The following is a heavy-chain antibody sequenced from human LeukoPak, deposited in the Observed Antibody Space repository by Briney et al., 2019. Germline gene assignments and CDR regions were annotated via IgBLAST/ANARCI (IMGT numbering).Heavy chain of an antibody. CDR1: GFIFSRYW. CDR3: ARASAGIAVVGRFDP. Sequence: PGGSLRLSCAASGFIFSRYWMSWIRPAPGKGLEWVSNINQDGSENYYVDSVKGRFTISRDNVKNSLYLQMYSLRAEDTAVYYCARASAGIAVVGRFDPWGQGTLVTVSS. V-gene: IGHV3-7*01. D-gene: IGHD6-19*01. J-gene: IGHJ5*02. CDR2: INQDGSEN.